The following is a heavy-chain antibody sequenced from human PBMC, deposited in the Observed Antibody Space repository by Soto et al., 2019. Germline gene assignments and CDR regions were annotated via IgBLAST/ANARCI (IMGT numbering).Heavy chain of an antibody. CDR3: AREGSGILLWFGDFDY. V-gene: IGHV1-18*01. D-gene: IGHD3-10*01. Sequence: ASVKVSCKASGYTFTSYGISWVRQAPGQGLEWMGWISAYNCNTNYAQKLQGRVTMTTDTSTSTAYMELRSLRSDDTAVYYCAREGSGILLWFGDFDYWGQGTLVTVSS. J-gene: IGHJ4*02. CDR2: ISAYNCNT. CDR1: GYTFTSYG.